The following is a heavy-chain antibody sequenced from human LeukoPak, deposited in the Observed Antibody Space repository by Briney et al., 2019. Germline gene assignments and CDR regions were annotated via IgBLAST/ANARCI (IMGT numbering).Heavy chain of an antibody. V-gene: IGHV4-39*01. CDR3: ARRVEFGGVIVVDY. Sequence: SETLSLTCTVSGGSISSSSYYWGWIRQPPGKGLEWIGGIYYSGSTYYNPSLKSRVTISVDTSKNQFSLKLSSVTAADTAVYYCARRVEFGGVIVVDYWGQGTLVTVSS. CDR1: GGSISSSSYY. D-gene: IGHD3-16*02. CDR2: IYYSGST. J-gene: IGHJ4*02.